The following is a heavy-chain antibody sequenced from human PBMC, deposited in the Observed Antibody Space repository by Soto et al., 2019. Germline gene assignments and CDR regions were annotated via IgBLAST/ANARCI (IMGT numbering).Heavy chain of an antibody. Sequence: ASVKVSCKASGYTFTSYGSSCVRQDPGQGLEWMGWISAYNGNTNYAQKLQGRVTMTTDTSTSTAYMELRSLRSDDTAVYYCARDRPWYSSSWDHFDYWGQGTLVTVSS. CDR1: GYTFTSYG. V-gene: IGHV1-18*01. CDR3: ARDRPWYSSSWDHFDY. J-gene: IGHJ4*02. CDR2: ISAYNGNT. D-gene: IGHD6-13*01.